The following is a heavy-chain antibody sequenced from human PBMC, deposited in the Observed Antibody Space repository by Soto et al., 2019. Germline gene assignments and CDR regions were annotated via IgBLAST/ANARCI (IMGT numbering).Heavy chain of an antibody. CDR1: GFTFSTYG. CDR3: AKDPATIAVAGTFDY. J-gene: IGHJ4*02. CDR2: ISGSGGST. Sequence: EVQLLESGGGLVQPGGSLRLSCAASGFTFSTYGMSWVRQAPGKGLEWVSIISGSGGSTYYADTVKGWFTISRDNSKNTLYLQMTSLRAEDTAVYYCAKDPATIAVAGTFDYWGQGTLVIVSS. D-gene: IGHD6-19*01. V-gene: IGHV3-23*01.